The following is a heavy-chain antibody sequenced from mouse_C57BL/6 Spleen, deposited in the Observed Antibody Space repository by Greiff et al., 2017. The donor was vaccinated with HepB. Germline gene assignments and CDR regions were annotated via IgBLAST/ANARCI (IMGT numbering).Heavy chain of an antibody. D-gene: IGHD1-1*01. CDR2: IWGGGST. CDR3: ATIYYYGSSYEGGAMDY. V-gene: IGHV2-9*01. CDR1: GFSLTSYG. J-gene: IGHJ4*01. Sequence: VKLMESGPGLVAPSQSLSITCTVSGFSLTSYGVDWVRQPPGKGLEWLGVIWGGGSTNYNSALMSRLSISKDNSKSQVFLKMNSLQTDDTAMYYCATIYYYGSSYEGGAMDYWGQGTSVTVSS.